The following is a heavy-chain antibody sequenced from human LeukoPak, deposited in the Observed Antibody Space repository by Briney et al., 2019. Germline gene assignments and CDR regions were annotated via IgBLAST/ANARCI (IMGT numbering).Heavy chain of an antibody. CDR3: ARERPRKYCSGGSCPTDY. D-gene: IGHD2-15*01. CDR2: IIPIFGTA. CDR1: GGTFSSYA. V-gene: IGHV1-69*05. J-gene: IGHJ4*02. Sequence: SVKVSCKASGGTFSSYAISWVRQAPGQGLEWMGRIIPIFGTANYAQKFQGRVTITTDESTSTAYMELSSLRSEDTAVYYCARERPRKYCSGGSCPTDYWGQGTLVTVSS.